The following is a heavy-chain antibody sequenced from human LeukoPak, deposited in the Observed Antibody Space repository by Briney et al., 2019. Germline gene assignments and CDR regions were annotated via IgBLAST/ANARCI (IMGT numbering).Heavy chain of an antibody. CDR3: AKDNSNWAFDI. V-gene: IGHV3-30*02. D-gene: IGHD2/OR15-2a*01. J-gene: IGHJ3*02. Sequence: GGSLRLSCAASGFTFSSYGMHWVRQAPGKGLEWVAFVRYSGNNVYYAASVKGRFTISRDNSQNTLYLQMNSLRADDTAVYYCAKDNSNWAFDIWGQGTLVTVSS. CDR2: VRYSGNNV. CDR1: GFTFSSYG.